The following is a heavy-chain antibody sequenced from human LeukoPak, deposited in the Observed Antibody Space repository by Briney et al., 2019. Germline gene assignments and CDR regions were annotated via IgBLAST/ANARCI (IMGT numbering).Heavy chain of an antibody. CDR2: IYYSGST. D-gene: IGHD3-3*01. CDR3: ATHSRSYDFLEGAAFWFDI. V-gene: IGHV4-31*03. Sequence: SQTPSLTCTVSGGSISGGSYYWSWIRQHPGKGLEWIGYIYYSGSTYYNPSLKSRVTISVDTSKNQFSLELSSVTAADTAVYYCATHSRSYDFLEGAAFWFDIWGQGTMVTVSS. J-gene: IGHJ3*02. CDR1: GGSISGGSYY.